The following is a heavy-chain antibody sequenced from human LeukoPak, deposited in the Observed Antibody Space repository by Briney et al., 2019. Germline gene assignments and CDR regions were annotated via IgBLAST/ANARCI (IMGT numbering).Heavy chain of an antibody. CDR1: GYTFTSSG. V-gene: IGHV1-18*01. CDR2: ISAYNGNT. Sequence: ASVTVSCKASGYTFTSSGVGWVRQAPGQGLESMGWISAYNGNTNYAQNLQGRVTMTTDTSTNTAYMQLRSLRSDDTAVYYCARVTKSYYYYDYMDVWGNGTTVTVSS. J-gene: IGHJ6*03. CDR3: ARVTKSYYYYDYMDV. D-gene: IGHD4-11*01.